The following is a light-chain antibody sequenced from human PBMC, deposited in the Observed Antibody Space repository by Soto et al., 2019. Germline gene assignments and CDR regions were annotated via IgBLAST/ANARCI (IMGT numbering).Light chain of an antibody. Sequence: EIVLTQSPATLSLSPGERATLSCRASQSVDNYLDWYQQKPGQAPRLLIYESSNRATGIPARFSGSGSGTDFILTISSLEPEDFAVYYCQQYGSSPTTFGQGTKVEIK. V-gene: IGKV3-11*01. J-gene: IGKJ1*01. CDR3: QQYGSSPTT. CDR2: ESS. CDR1: QSVDNY.